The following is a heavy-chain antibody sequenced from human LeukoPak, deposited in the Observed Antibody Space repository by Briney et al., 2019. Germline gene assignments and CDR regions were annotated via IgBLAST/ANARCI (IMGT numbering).Heavy chain of an antibody. CDR2: INHSGST. Sequence: PSETLSLTCAVYGGSFSDSYWSWIRQPPRKGLEWIGEINHSGSTNFKSSLTSRVTISVDTSKNQFSLKLSSVTAADTAVYFCARGSRYCSSISCYKYYDAMDVGSQGTTVTVSS. V-gene: IGHV4-34*01. CDR3: ARGSRYCSSISCYKYYDAMDV. CDR1: GGSFSDSY. J-gene: IGHJ6*02. D-gene: IGHD2-2*02.